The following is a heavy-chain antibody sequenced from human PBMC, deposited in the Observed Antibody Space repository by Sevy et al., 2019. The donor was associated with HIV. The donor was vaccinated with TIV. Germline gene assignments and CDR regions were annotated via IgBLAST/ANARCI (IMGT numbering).Heavy chain of an antibody. V-gene: IGHV3-21*01. J-gene: IGHJ4*02. CDR2: ISSSSSYI. CDR1: GFSFSYYS. CDR3: AGEGSSGWLGY. Sequence: GGSLRLSCAGSGFSFSYYSMNWVRQVPGKGLEWVSSISSSSSYIYYADSVKGRFTISRDNAKKSLYLQMNSLRAEDMAVYFCAGEGSSGWLGYWGQGTLVTVSS. D-gene: IGHD6-19*01.